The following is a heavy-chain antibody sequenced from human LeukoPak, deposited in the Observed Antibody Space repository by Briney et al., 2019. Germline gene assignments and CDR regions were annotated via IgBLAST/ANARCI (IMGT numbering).Heavy chain of an antibody. CDR1: GGSISSSSYY. D-gene: IGHD5-12*01. Sequence: SETLSLTCTVSGGSISSSSYYWSWIRQPPGKGLERIGEINHSGSTNYNPSLKSRVTISVDTSKNQFSLKLSSVTAADTAVYYCARLLKTPIKWLRSPRDNWFDPWGQGTLVTVSS. CDR2: INHSGST. J-gene: IGHJ5*02. CDR3: ARLLKTPIKWLRSPRDNWFDP. V-gene: IGHV4-39*07.